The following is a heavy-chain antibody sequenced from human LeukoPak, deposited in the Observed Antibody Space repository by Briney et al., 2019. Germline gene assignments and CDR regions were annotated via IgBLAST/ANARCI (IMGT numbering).Heavy chain of an antibody. CDR2: IYYSGTT. J-gene: IGHJ4*02. V-gene: IGHV4-59*01. D-gene: IGHD3-22*01. CDR1: GGSITGSY. Sequence: SETLSLTCSVSGGSITGSYWSWIRQSPGKGLEWIGHIYYSGTTNYSPSLRSRVTISVDTSNKQFSLKLRSVTAAVTAVYYCARSKVTYYYDAGGYYYFDYWGQGALVTVSS. CDR3: ARSKVTYYYDAGGYYYFDY.